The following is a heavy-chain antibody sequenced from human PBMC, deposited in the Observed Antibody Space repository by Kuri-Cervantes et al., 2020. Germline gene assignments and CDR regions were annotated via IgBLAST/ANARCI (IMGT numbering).Heavy chain of an antibody. V-gene: IGHV3-66*02. Sequence: GGSLRLSCAASGFTVSSNYMSWVRQAPGKGLEWVSVIYSGGSTYYADSVKGRFTISRDNSKNTLYLQMNSLRAEDTAVYYCARDPTVTTRWDAFDIWGQGTMVTVSS. CDR3: ARDPTVTTRWDAFDI. D-gene: IGHD4-17*01. J-gene: IGHJ3*02. CDR2: IYSGGST. CDR1: GFTVSSNY.